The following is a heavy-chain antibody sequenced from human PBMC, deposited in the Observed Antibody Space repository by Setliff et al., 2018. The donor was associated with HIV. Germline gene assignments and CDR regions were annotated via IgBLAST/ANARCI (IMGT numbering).Heavy chain of an antibody. CDR1: GFTFSDYY. CDR2: ISCTYT. D-gene: IGHD2-15*01. Sequence: GGSLRLSCAASGFTFSDYYMGWIRQAPGKGLEWVSYISCTYTNYADSMKARFTIARDNSKNVVYLQMNSLTAEDAAIYYSARRTLGFDAAGALDYWGQGTLVTVSS. J-gene: IGHJ4*02. V-gene: IGHV3-11*03. CDR3: ARRTLGFDAAGALDY.